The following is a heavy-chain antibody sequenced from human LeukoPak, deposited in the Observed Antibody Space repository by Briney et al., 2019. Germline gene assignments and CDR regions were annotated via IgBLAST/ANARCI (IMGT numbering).Heavy chain of an antibody. CDR2: ISGSGGST. J-gene: IGHJ6*02. CDR3: AKAYYDFWSCYFYGMDV. Sequence: GGSLRLSCAASGFTFSSYAMSWVRQAPGKGLEWVSAISGSGGSTYYADSVKGRFTISRDNSKNTLYLQMNSLRAEDTAVYYCAKAYYDFWSCYFYGMDVWGQGTTVTVSS. D-gene: IGHD3-3*01. CDR1: GFTFSSYA. V-gene: IGHV3-23*01.